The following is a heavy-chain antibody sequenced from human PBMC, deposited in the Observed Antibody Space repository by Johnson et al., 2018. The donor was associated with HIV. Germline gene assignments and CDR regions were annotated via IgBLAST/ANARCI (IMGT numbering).Heavy chain of an antibody. CDR2: ISGSGGST. CDR3: AKDRMYDYGDYGGAFDI. CDR1: GFTFSSYA. Sequence: VQLVESGGGLVQPGGSLRLSCAASGFTFSSYAMSWVRQAPGKGLEWVSAISGSGGSTYYAASVKGRFTISRDNSKNTLYLQMNSLRAEDTAVYSCAKDRMYDYGDYGGAFDIWGQGTMVTVSS. J-gene: IGHJ3*02. V-gene: IGHV3-23*04. D-gene: IGHD4-17*01.